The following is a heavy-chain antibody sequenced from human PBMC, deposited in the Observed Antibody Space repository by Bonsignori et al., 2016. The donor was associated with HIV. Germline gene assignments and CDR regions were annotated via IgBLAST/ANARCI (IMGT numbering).Heavy chain of an antibody. V-gene: IGHV3-33*03. Sequence: GGSLRLSCETSGFSFSSYGMHWVRQAPGKGLEWVAVLRYDDSNKYYAESVKGRFTISRDTFKNTLFLDMDRLRAEDSAVYYCVKERGYGRHYFHQWGQGTLVTVSS. CDR2: LRYDDSNK. CDR1: GFSFSSYG. J-gene: IGHJ4*02. CDR3: VKERGYGRHYFHQ. D-gene: IGHD5-12*01.